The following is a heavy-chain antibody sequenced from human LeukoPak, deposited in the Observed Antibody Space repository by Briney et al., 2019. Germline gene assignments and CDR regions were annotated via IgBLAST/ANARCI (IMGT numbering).Heavy chain of an antibody. CDR3: ARGSWSYYYYMDV. CDR1: GGSISTGSYY. CDR2: IYTSGST. Sequence: PSQTLSLTCTVSGGSISTGSYYWSWIRQPAGKGLEWIGRIYTSGSTNYNPSLKSRVTISVDTSKNQFSLKLNSVTAADTAVYYCARGSWSYYYYMDVWGKGTTVTISS. J-gene: IGHJ6*03. D-gene: IGHD3-10*01. V-gene: IGHV4-61*02.